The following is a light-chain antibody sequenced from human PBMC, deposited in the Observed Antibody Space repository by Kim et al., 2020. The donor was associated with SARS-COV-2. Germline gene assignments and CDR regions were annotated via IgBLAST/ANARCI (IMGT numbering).Light chain of an antibody. Sequence: DIVMTQSPDSLAVSLGERATINCKSSQSLLYSSNNWNYLAWYQQKPGQPPRLLIYWASTRESGVPDRFSGGGSGTDFTLTVSSLQAEDVAVYYCQQYYSSPVTFGGGTKVDIK. V-gene: IGKV4-1*01. J-gene: IGKJ4*01. CDR1: QSLLYSSNNWNY. CDR3: QQYYSSPVT. CDR2: WAS.